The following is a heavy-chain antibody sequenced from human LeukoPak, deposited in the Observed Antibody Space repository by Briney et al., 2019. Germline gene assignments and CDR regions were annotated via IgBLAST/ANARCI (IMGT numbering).Heavy chain of an antibody. Sequence: GASVKVSCKASGGTFSSYAISWVRQAPGQGLEWMGGIIPIFGTANYAQKFQGRVTITADESTSTAYMELSSLRSEDTAVYYCAGVEIAVAGTMSADYWGQGTLVTVSS. CDR1: GGTFSSYA. J-gene: IGHJ4*02. CDR2: IIPIFGTA. V-gene: IGHV1-69*13. CDR3: AGVEIAVAGTMSADY. D-gene: IGHD6-19*01.